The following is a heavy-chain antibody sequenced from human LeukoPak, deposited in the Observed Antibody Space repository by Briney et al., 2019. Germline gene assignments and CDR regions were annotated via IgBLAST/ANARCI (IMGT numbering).Heavy chain of an antibody. CDR2: MHYDGRNI. CDR1: GFTFTSCA. D-gene: IGHD3-16*01. CDR3: AKVTMGDVWFDP. V-gene: IGHV3-30*02. J-gene: IGHJ5*02. Sequence: GGSLRLSCAASGFTFTSCAMSWVRQAPGKGLEWVAFMHYDGRNILYADSVKGRFSISTDNSKNMVYLQMSSLRAEDTAVYYCAKVTMGDVWFDPWGQRTLVTVSS.